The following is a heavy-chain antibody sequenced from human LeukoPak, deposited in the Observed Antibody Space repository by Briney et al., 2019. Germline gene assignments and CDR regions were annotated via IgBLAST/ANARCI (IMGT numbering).Heavy chain of an antibody. J-gene: IGHJ4*02. Sequence: SQTLSLTCAISGDSVSRNSVTWNWIRQSPSRGLEWLARTDYRSKWYIDYAASVKSRIPVIPDTSKNQLSLHLNSVTPEDSAVYYYARFASGSHADYWGQGILVTVSS. D-gene: IGHD3-16*01. CDR2: TDYRSKWYI. V-gene: IGHV6-1*01. CDR1: GDSVSRNSVT. CDR3: ARFASGSHADY.